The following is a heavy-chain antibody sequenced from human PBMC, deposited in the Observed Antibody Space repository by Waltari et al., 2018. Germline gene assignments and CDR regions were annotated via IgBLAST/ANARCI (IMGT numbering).Heavy chain of an antibody. CDR3: ARLGPYSSSWYRLDYYYMDV. D-gene: IGHD6-13*01. CDR2: IYYSGST. V-gene: IGHV4-59*01. J-gene: IGHJ6*03. CDR1: GGSISSYY. Sequence: QVQLQESGPGLVKPSETLSLTCTVSGGSISSYYWSWIRQPPGKGLEWIGYIYYSGSTNYNPSLKSRVTISVDTSKNQFSLKLSSVTAADTAVYYCARLGPYSSSWYRLDYYYMDVWGKGTTVTVSS.